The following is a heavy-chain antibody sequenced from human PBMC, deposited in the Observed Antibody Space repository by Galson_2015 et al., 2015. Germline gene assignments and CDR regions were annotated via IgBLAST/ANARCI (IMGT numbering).Heavy chain of an antibody. CDR2: T. Sequence: TNYNPSLKSRVTISVDTSKNQFSLKLSSVTAADTAVYYCAREVIVVVPAAMLFAHNWFDPWGQGTLVTVSS. V-gene: IGHV4-59*01. CDR3: AREVIVVVPAAMLFAHNWFDP. J-gene: IGHJ5*02. D-gene: IGHD2-2*01.